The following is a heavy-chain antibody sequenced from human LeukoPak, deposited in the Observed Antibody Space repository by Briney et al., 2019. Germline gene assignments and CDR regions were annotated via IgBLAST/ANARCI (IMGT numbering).Heavy chain of an antibody. CDR1: GXTFSSYG. J-gene: IGHJ4*02. CDR3: AKDSSNYGLDY. D-gene: IGHD4-11*01. V-gene: IGHV3-30*18. CDR2: ISYDGSNK. Sequence: PGRSLRLSCAASGXTFSSYGMHWVRQAPDKGLEWVALISYDGSNKYYADSVKGRFTISRDNSKNTLYLQMNSLRAEDTAVYYCAKDSSNYGLDYWGQGTLVTVSS.